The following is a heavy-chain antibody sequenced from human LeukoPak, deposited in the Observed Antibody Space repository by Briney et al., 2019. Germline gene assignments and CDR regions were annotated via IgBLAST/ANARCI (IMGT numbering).Heavy chain of an antibody. CDR2: ISWDGGST. CDR3: AKDQGDILTGELDY. J-gene: IGHJ4*02. Sequence: GGSLRLSCAASGFTFDDYTMHWVRQAPGKGLEWVSLISWDGGSTYYADSVKGRFTISRDNSKNSLYLQMNSLRTEDTALYYCAKDQGDILTGELDYWGQGTLVTVSS. CDR1: GFTFDDYT. D-gene: IGHD3-9*01. V-gene: IGHV3-43*01.